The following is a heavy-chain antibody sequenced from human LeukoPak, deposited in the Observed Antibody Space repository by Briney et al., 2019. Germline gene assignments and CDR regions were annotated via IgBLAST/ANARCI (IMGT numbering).Heavy chain of an antibody. Sequence: KPSETLSLTCALYGGSFSSYSWSWTWIRQTPEKGLEWIGEIIEKGNANYNPSLKSRVTIDLDTSKNQSSLKLTSMTAADTAMYYCARGYYPPRWYFDLWGRGTLVTVSS. CDR2: IIEKGNA. J-gene: IGHJ2*01. CDR1: GGSFSSYS. V-gene: IGHV4-34*01. CDR3: ARGYYPPRWYFDL. D-gene: IGHD3-10*01.